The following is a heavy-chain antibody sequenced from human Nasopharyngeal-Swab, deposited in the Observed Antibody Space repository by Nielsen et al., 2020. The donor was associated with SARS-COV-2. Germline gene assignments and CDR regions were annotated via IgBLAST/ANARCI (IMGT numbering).Heavy chain of an antibody. D-gene: IGHD7-27*01. V-gene: IGHV3-30*04. Sequence: GESLKISCAASGFTFDSYAMHWVRQAPGKGLEWVAVIANDGRYKHYADSVKGRFTISRDNAKNSLYLQMNSLRAEDTAVYYCVRDSSWAFDSWGQGTLVTVSS. CDR3: VRDSSWAFDS. J-gene: IGHJ4*02. CDR1: GFTFDSYA. CDR2: IANDGRYK.